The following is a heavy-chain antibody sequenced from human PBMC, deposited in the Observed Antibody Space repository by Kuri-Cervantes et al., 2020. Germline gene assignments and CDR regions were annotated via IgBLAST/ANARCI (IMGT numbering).Heavy chain of an antibody. D-gene: IGHD1-26*01. CDR3: AKERLVGGSYYYYFDY. Sequence: GESLKISCAASGFTFSNYWMSWVRQAPGKGLEWVANIKQDGSEKYYVDSVKGRFTISRDNSKNTLYLQMNSLRAEDTAVYYCAKERLVGGSYYYYFDYWGQGTLVTVSS. CDR2: IKQDGSEK. J-gene: IGHJ4*02. CDR1: GFTFSNYW. V-gene: IGHV3-7*01.